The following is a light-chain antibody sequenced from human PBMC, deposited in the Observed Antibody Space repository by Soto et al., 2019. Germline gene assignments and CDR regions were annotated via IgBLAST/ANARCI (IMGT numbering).Light chain of an antibody. V-gene: IGKV3-20*01. J-gene: IGKJ5*01. CDR3: QQYGSPST. CDR1: QSVSSSY. CDR2: GAS. Sequence: EIVLTQSPGTLSLSPGERATLSCRASQSVSSSYLAWYQQKPGQAPRLLIYGASSRATGIPDRFSGSGSGTDFTLTISRLEPEDFAVYYCQQYGSPSTFGQGTRLKIK.